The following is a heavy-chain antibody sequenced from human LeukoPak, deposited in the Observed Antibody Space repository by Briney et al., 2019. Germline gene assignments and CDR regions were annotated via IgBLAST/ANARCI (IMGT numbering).Heavy chain of an antibody. CDR1: GYTFTGYY. V-gene: IGHV1-2*02. Sequence: ASVKVSCKASGYTFTGYYMHWVRQAHGQGLEWMGGINPNSGGTNYAQKFQGRVTMTRDTSISTAYMELSRLRSDDTAVYYCARDFFMITFGGVINDAFDIWGQGTMVTVSS. CDR2: INPNSGGT. D-gene: IGHD3-16*01. J-gene: IGHJ3*02. CDR3: ARDFFMITFGGVINDAFDI.